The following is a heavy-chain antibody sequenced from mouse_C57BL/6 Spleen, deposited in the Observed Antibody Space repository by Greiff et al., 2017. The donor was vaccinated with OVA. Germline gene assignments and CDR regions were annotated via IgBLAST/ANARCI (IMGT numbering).Heavy chain of an antibody. D-gene: IGHD1-1*01. Sequence: EVQLQQSGAELVRPGSSVKISCKTSGYTFTSYGINWVKQRPGKGLEWIGHIYIGNGYTEYNGKFKGKATLTSDKSSSTAYMQLSSLTSEDSAIYFYARRGSSYVGYFDVWGTGTTVTVSS. V-gene: IGHV1-58*01. CDR1: GYTFTSYG. CDR3: ARRGSSYVGYFDV. J-gene: IGHJ1*03. CDR2: IYIGNGYT.